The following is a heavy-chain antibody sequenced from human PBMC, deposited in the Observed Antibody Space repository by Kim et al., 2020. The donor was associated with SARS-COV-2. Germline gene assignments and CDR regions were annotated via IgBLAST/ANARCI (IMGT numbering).Heavy chain of an antibody. Sequence: GGSLRLSCVASGFTFSSYWMHWVRQAPGKGLVWVSRIKSDGSSTTYADSVKGRFTISRDNAKNTLYLQMNSLRAEDTAVYYCARDLITGTMRMGYYYYGMDVWGQRTTITFSS. D-gene: IGHD1-7*01. J-gene: IGHJ6*02. CDR3: ARDLITGTMRMGYYYYGMDV. CDR2: IKSDGSST. CDR1: GFTFSSYW. V-gene: IGHV3-74*01.